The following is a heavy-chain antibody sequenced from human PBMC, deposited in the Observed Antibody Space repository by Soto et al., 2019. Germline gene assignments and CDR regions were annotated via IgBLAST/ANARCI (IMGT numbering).Heavy chain of an antibody. D-gene: IGHD3-3*01. CDR3: ATTIFGVVIPDY. Sequence: PWETLSLTCTVSGVSISSGGYYWSWIRQHPGKGLEWIGYIYHSGSAHYNPSLKSRVTISVDTSNNQLSLKLSSVTAADTAVYYCATTIFGVVIPDYWGQGTLVTVSS. CDR2: IYHSGSA. CDR1: GVSISSGGYY. J-gene: IGHJ4*02. V-gene: IGHV4-31*03.